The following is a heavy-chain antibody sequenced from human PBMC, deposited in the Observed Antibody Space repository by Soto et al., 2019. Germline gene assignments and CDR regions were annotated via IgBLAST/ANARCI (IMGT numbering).Heavy chain of an antibody. CDR2: IYYSGST. V-gene: IGHV4-39*07. J-gene: IGHJ4*02. CDR1: GGSITSSSYY. D-gene: IGHD2-21*01. CDR3: TADLPTPIPQVDH. Sequence: PSETLSLTCTVSGGSITSSSYYWGWIRQPPGKGLEWIGSIYYSGSTYYNPSLKSRVTISVDTSKNQFSLKLSSVTAEDTAVYYCTADLPTPIPQVDHWGQGTLVTVSS.